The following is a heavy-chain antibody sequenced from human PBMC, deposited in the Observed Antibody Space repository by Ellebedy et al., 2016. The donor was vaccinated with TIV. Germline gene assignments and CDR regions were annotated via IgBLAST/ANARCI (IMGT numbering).Heavy chain of an antibody. CDR2: MSYDGSKT. CDR3: ASEDSSGYYQPFTY. V-gene: IGHV3-30*04. D-gene: IGHD3-22*01. J-gene: IGHJ4*02. CDR1: GFTFNTYG. Sequence: PGGSLRLSCATSGFTFNTYGMHWVRQAPGKGLDWVALMSYDGSKTYYADSVKGRFTISRDSSKNLFLQMNSLRPEDTAVYYCASEDSSGYYQPFTYWGQGTLVTVSS.